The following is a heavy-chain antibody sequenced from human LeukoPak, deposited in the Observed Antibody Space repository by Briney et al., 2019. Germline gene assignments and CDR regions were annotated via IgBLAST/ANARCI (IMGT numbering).Heavy chain of an antibody. D-gene: IGHD2-2*01. CDR1: GGSISSYY. CDR3: ARIPPYCSSTSCYRYYYYGMDV. Sequence: SSETLSLTCTVSGGSISSYYWGWIRQPPGKGLEWIGYIYYSGSTNYNPSLKSRVTISVDTSKNQFSLKLSSVTAADTAVYYCARIPPYCSSTSCYRYYYYGMDVWGQGTTVTVSS. CDR2: IYYSGST. J-gene: IGHJ6*02. V-gene: IGHV4-59*01.